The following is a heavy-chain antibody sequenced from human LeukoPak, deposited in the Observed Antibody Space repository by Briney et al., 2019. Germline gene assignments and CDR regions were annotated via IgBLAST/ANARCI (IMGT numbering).Heavy chain of an antibody. Sequence: GGSLRLSCTASGFTFSSYAMSWVRQAPGKGLEWVSSISSSSSYIYYADSVKGRFTISRDNAKNSLYLQMNSLRAEDTAVYYCARVRATVTTWLGFDYWGQGTLVTVSS. V-gene: IGHV3-21*01. CDR3: ARVRATVTTWLGFDY. D-gene: IGHD4-11*01. J-gene: IGHJ4*02. CDR2: ISSSSSYI. CDR1: GFTFSSYA.